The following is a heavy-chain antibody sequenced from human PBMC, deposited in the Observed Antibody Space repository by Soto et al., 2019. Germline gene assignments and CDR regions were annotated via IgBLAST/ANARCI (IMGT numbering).Heavy chain of an antibody. D-gene: IGHD1-26*01. J-gene: IGHJ3*02. CDR1: GYTFTSYD. CDR3: ARERSSAAFDI. V-gene: IGHV1-8*02. CDR2: MNPNRGNT. Sequence: QVQLVQSGAEVKKPGASVKVSCKTSGYTFTSYDINWVRLATGQGLEWKGWMNPNRGNTAYAQKFQGRVTITRNTPTSTAYTELSSLGSEDTAVSDCARERSSAAFDIWGQGTMVTVSS.